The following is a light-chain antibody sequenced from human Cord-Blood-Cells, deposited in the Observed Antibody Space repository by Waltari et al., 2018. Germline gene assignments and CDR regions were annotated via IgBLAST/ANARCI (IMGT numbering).Light chain of an antibody. CDR1: QSVSSSY. CDR3: QQYGSSQFT. J-gene: IGKJ3*01. V-gene: IGKV3-20*01. Sequence: EIVLTQSPGTLSLSPGERATLSCRASQSVSSSYLAWYHQKPGQAHRLLIYGASSRATGIPDRFSGSGSGTDFTLTISRLEPEDFAVYYCQQYGSSQFTFGPGTKVDIK. CDR2: GAS.